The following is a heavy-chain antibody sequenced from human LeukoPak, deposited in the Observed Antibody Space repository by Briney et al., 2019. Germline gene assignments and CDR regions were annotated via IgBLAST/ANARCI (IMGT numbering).Heavy chain of an antibody. V-gene: IGHV3-11*05. Sequence: PGWSVTLSCAASACTFSHYYMIWLGQAPPKGREGVAYISSSSSYTNYADSVKGRFTISSDNGKMPLYVQMNSLRAEDTAVYYCAREGTVAGFDYWGQGTLVTVSS. CDR2: ISSSSSYT. D-gene: IGHD6-19*01. CDR3: AREGTVAGFDY. CDR1: ACTFSHYY. J-gene: IGHJ4*02.